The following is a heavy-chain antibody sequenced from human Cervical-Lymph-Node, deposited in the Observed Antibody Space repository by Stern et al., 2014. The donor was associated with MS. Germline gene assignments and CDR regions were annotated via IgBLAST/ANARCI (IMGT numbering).Heavy chain of an antibody. D-gene: IGHD6-6*01. V-gene: IGHV3-30*18. Sequence: QVQLVQSGGGVVQPGRSLRLSCAASGFTFSSYGMHWVRQAPGKGLEWVAVISYDGSNKDYADSVKGRFTISRDNSKNTLYLQMNSLRAEDTAVYYCAKGSAAARPFDYWGQGTLVTVSS. CDR2: ISYDGSNK. CDR1: GFTFSSYG. J-gene: IGHJ4*02. CDR3: AKGSAAARPFDY.